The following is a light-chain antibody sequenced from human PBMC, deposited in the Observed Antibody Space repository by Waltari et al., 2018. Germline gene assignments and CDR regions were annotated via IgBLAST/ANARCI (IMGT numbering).Light chain of an antibody. CDR3: QNHERLPAT. J-gene: IGKJ1*01. CDR1: QSVSKY. V-gene: IGKV3-20*01. Sequence: EVVLTQSPGTLSLSPGERVTLSCRASQSVSKYLAWYQQRPGQAPRLLIYAASTRATGVPDRFSGSGFGTEFSLTISRLEPEDIAVYFCQNHERLPATFGQGTRVEIK. CDR2: AAS.